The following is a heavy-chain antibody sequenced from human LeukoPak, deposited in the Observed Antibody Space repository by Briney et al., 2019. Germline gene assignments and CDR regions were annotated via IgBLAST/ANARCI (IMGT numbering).Heavy chain of an antibody. CDR3: ARPRYSSSWYYFDY. J-gene: IGHJ4*02. CDR1: GYTFTGYC. Sequence: ASVKVSCKASGYTFTGYCMHWVRQAPGQGLEWMGWINPNSGGTNYAQKFQGRVTMTRDTSISTAYMELSRLRSDDTAVYYCARPRYSSSWYYFDYWGQGTLVTVSS. CDR2: INPNSGGT. D-gene: IGHD6-13*01. V-gene: IGHV1-2*02.